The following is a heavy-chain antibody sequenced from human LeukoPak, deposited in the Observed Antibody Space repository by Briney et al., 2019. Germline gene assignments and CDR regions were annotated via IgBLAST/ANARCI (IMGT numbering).Heavy chain of an antibody. CDR2: ISGSGGRT. CDR3: ARGGYFYYYMDV. CDR1: GFTFSNYA. Sequence: PGGSLRLSCAASGFTFSNYAMNWVRQAPGKGLEWVSSISGSGGRTYYVDSVKGRFTISRDDSKNTLYLQMNSLRAEDTAVYYCARGGYFYYYMDVWGKGTTVTVSS. J-gene: IGHJ6*03. V-gene: IGHV3-23*01.